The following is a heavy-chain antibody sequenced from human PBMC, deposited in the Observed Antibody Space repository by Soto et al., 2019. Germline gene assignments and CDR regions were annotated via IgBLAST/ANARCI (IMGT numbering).Heavy chain of an antibody. CDR2: IYYSGST. CDR1: GGSISSSSYY. V-gene: IGHV4-39*01. D-gene: IGHD2-8*01. Sequence: SETLSLTCTVSGGSISSSSYYWGWIRQPPGKGLEWIGSIYYSGSTYYNPSLKSRVTISVDTSKNQFSLKLSSVTAADTAVYYCARLNGRFSAGIWFDPWGQGTLVTVSS. J-gene: IGHJ5*02. CDR3: ARLNGRFSAGIWFDP.